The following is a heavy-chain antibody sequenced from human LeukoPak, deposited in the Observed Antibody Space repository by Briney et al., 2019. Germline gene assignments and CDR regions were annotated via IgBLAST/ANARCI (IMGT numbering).Heavy chain of an antibody. D-gene: IGHD1-20*01. CDR3: ARRYNWNYGMDV. CDR2: INPNSGGT. V-gene: IGHV1-2*02. Sequence: ASVKVSCKAPGYTFTGYYMHWVRQAPGQGLEWMGWINPNSGGTNYAQKFQGRVTMTRDTSISTAYMELSRLRSDDTAVYYCARRYNWNYGMDVWGQGTTVTVSS. J-gene: IGHJ6*02. CDR1: GYTFTGYY.